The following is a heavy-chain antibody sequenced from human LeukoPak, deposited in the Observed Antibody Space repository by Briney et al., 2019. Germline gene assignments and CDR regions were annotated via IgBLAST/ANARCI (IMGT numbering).Heavy chain of an antibody. CDR1: GYTFTGYY. V-gene: IGHV1-2*02. Sequence: GASVKVSCKASGYTFTGYYMHWVRQAPGQGLEWMGWINPNSGGTNYAQKFQGRVTMTRDTSISTAYMELSRLRSDDTAVYYCASSQGRYCSGGSCPNWFDPWGQGTLVTVSS. CDR3: ASSQGRYCSGGSCPNWFDP. D-gene: IGHD2-15*01. J-gene: IGHJ5*02. CDR2: INPNSGGT.